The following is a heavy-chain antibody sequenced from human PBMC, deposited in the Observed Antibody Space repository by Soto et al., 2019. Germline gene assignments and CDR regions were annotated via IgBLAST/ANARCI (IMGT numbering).Heavy chain of an antibody. J-gene: IGHJ6*02. CDR1: GGSISSGDYY. CDR3: ARDTYGNGIMDV. D-gene: IGHD1-20*01. CDR2: IYYSGST. V-gene: IGHV4-30-4*01. Sequence: SETLSLTCTVSGGSISSGDYYWSWIRQPPGKGLEWIGYIYYSGSTYYNPSLKSRVTISVDTSKNQFSLKLSSVTAADTAVYYCARDTYGNGIMDVWGQGTAVIVSS.